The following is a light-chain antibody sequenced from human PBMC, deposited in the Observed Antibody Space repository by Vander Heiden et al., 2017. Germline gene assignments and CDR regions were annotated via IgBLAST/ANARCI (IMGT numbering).Light chain of an antibody. Sequence: QLPKPPSSLSASVGDRVTIPCRASQSITSYLDWYQHKPGKAPKLLIYAASTLQSGVPSRFSGSGSGTDFTLTISSLQPEDFASYYCQQVYRNPFTFGPGTKVEIK. CDR3: QQVYRNPFT. CDR1: QSITSY. CDR2: AAS. J-gene: IGKJ3*01. V-gene: IGKV1-39*01.